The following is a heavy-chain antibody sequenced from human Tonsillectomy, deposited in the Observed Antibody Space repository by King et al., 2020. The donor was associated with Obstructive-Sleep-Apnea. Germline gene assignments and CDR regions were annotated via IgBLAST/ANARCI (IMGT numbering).Heavy chain of an antibody. D-gene: IGHD4-23*01. J-gene: IGHJ4*02. CDR1: GGSISTRYY. CDR2: CYYSGCT. CDR3: ARGPSLGKESEY. V-gene: IGHV4-39*07. Sequence: QLQESGPGLVKPSETLSLTCTVSGGSISTRYYWGWIRQPSGKGLEWIGSCYYSGCTYYNPSLKSRVTISVDTSKNQFSLKLSSVTVADTAVYYCARGPSLGKESEYWGQGTLVTVSS.